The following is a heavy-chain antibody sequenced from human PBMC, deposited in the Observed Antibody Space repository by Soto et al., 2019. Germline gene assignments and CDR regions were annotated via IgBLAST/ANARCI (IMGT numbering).Heavy chain of an antibody. CDR3: ARGDSTDCSNGVCSFFYNHDMDV. CDR2: INPKSGGT. V-gene: IGHV1-2*04. Sequence: ASEKVSCKASGYSFTDYHIHWVRQAPGQGLEWLGRINPKSGGTSTAQKFQGWVTMTTDTSISTASMELTRLTSDDTAIDYCARGDSTDCSNGVCSFFYNHDMDVWGQGTTVTV. CDR1: GYSFTDYH. J-gene: IGHJ6*02. D-gene: IGHD2-8*01.